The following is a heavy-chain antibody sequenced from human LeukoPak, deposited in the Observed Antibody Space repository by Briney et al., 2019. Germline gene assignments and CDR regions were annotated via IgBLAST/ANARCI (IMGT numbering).Heavy chain of an antibody. CDR3: AREALSYDSSGYYFDY. J-gene: IGHJ4*02. V-gene: IGHV3-9*01. D-gene: IGHD3-22*01. CDR2: ISWNSGSI. CDR1: GFTFDDYA. Sequence: GGSLRLSCAASGFTFDDYAMHWVRQAPGKGLEWVSGISWNSGSIGYADSMKGRFTISRDNAKNTLYLQMNSLRAEDTAVYYCAREALSYDSSGYYFDYWGQGTLVTVSS.